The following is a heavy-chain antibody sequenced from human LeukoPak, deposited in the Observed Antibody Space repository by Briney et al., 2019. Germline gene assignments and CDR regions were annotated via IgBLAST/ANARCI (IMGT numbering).Heavy chain of an antibody. Sequence: SETLSLTCAVYGGSFSGYYWSWIRQPPGKGLEWIGEINHSGSTNYNPSLKSRVTISVDTSKHQFSLKLSSVTAADTAVYYCAGRITMVRGVIPFDYWGQGTLVTVSS. J-gene: IGHJ4*02. CDR1: GGSFSGYY. CDR2: INHSGST. V-gene: IGHV4-34*01. CDR3: AGRITMVRGVIPFDY. D-gene: IGHD3-10*01.